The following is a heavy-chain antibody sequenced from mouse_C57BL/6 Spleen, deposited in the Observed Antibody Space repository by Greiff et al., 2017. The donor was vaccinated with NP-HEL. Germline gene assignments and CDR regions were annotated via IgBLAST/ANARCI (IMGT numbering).Heavy chain of an antibody. V-gene: IGHV1-64*01. CDR2: IHPNSGST. CDR1: GYTFTSYW. D-gene: IGHD1-1*01. Sequence: QVQPQQPGAELVKPGASVKLSCKASGYTFTSYWMHWVKQRPGQGLEWIGMIHPNSGSTNYNEKFKSKATLTVDKSSSTAYMQLSSLTSEDSAVDYCARPLITTVIFDYWGQGTTLTVSS. CDR3: ARPLITTVIFDY. J-gene: IGHJ2*01.